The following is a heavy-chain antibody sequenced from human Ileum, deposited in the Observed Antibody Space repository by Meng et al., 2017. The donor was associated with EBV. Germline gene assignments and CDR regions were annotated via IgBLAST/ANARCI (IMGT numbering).Heavy chain of an antibody. CDR1: GGSISSSDYY. Sequence: LHRQESGPGPGNPSETLSLTCTVSGGSISSSDYYWGWIRQPPGKGLEWIGSLYFSGSTYSNPSLESRVTISVDTSNNQFSLKLSSVTAADTAVYYCARRGYSSGWYAYDYWGQGTLVTVSS. J-gene: IGHJ4*02. CDR2: LYFSGST. V-gene: IGHV4-39*01. CDR3: ARRGYSSGWYAYDY. D-gene: IGHD6-19*01.